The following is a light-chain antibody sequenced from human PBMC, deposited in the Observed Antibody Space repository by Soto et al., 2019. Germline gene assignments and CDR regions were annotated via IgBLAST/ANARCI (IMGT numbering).Light chain of an antibody. V-gene: IGKV3-20*01. J-gene: IGKJ2*01. Sequence: EIVLTQSPGTLSLSPVERATLSCRASQSVSSSYLACYQQKPGQAPRLLIYGASSRATGIPDRFSGSGSGTDFTLTISRLPPQDFAVYYCQQYGSSPPYTFGQGTKVDIK. CDR3: QQYGSSPPYT. CDR2: GAS. CDR1: QSVSSSY.